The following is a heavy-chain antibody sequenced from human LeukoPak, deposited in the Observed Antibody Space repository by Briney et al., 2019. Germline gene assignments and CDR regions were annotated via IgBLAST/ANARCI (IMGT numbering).Heavy chain of an antibody. D-gene: IGHD4/OR15-4a*01. CDR1: GGSISSDNHY. CDR2: MYSSGST. J-gene: IGHJ5*02. V-gene: IGHV4-61*02. CDR3: ARGDYGNWFDP. Sequence: PSQTLSLTCTGSGGSISSDNHYWSWIRQPAGKGLEWIGRMYSSGSTNYSPSLESRVTISIDTSKNQFSLKLSSVTDADTAVYYCARGDYGNWFDPWGQGTLVTVSS.